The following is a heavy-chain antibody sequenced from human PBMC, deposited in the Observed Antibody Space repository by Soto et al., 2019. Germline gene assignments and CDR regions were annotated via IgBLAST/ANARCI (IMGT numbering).Heavy chain of an antibody. V-gene: IGHV1-69*18. Sequence: QVQLVQSGAEVKKPGSSVKVSCKASGATFSGYAINWVRQAPGQGLEWLGRIVPIFETLNYAERFQVRVAITADEYTTTVYMELTNMTHEDTAVYYCVVMGNVAVSNPRSFDYWGQGTQVTVFS. J-gene: IGHJ4*02. CDR3: VVMGNVAVSNPRSFDY. D-gene: IGHD2-2*03. CDR1: GATFSGYA. CDR2: IVPIFETL.